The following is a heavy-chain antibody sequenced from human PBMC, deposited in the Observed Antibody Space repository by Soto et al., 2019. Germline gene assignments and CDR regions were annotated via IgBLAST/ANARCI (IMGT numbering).Heavy chain of an antibody. CDR3: ARQASGYYYGWFDP. CDR2: IFYSGGT. D-gene: IGHD3-22*01. Sequence: ETRPLTCTACGGNILDSTYYLAWIRQSPGKGLEWIGTIFYSGGTFYTPSLKSRVTMSVDTSNNQFSLKLSSVTAADTAVDDCARQASGYYYGWFDPWGQGTRVTVS. CDR1: GGNILDSTYY. V-gene: IGHV4-39*01. J-gene: IGHJ5*02.